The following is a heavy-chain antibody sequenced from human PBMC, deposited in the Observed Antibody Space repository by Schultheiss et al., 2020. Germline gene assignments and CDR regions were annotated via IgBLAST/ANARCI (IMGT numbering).Heavy chain of an antibody. CDR3: ARVGYSSGWYLDY. Sequence: SQTLSLTCAVYGGSFSGYYWSWIRQPPGKGLEWIGEINHSGGTDYNPSLKSRVTISVDTSKNQFSLKLSSVTAADTAVYYCARVGYSSGWYLDYWGQGTLVTVSS. CDR2: INHSGGT. D-gene: IGHD6-19*01. CDR1: GGSFSGYY. J-gene: IGHJ4*02. V-gene: IGHV4-34*01.